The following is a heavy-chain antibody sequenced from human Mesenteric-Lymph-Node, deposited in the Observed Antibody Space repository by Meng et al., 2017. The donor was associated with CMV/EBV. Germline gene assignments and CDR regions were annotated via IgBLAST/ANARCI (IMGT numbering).Heavy chain of an antibody. CDR2: IKSKTDGGTT. D-gene: IGHD2-2*01. CDR1: GFIFSSSD. CDR3: TTETHYCSSTSCYFSPSY. J-gene: IGHJ4*02. Sequence: GESLKISCAACGFIFSSSDMHWVRQAPGKGLEWVGRIKSKTDGGTTDYAAPVKGRFTISRDDSKNTLYLQMNSLKTEDTAVYYCTTETHYCSSTSCYFSPSYWGQGTLVTVSS. V-gene: IGHV3-15*01.